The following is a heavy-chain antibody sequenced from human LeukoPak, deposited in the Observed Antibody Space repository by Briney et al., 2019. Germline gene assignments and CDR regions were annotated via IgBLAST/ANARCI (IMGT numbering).Heavy chain of an antibody. CDR3: AHRARGYRFDS. D-gene: IGHD5-12*01. CDR2: IYWDDDM. J-gene: IGHJ4*02. Sequence: SGPTLVKPTQTLTLTCTFSGFSLSTSGVGLAWIRQPPGKALEWLALIYWDDDMRYSPSLKTRLTITKDTSKNQVVLTMTGMDPVDTATYFCAHRARGYRFDSWGQGTLVTVSS. CDR1: GFSLSTSGVG. V-gene: IGHV2-5*02.